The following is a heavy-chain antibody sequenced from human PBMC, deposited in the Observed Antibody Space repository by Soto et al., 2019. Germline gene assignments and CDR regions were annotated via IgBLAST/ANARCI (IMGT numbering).Heavy chain of an antibody. CDR1: GYSFTSYW. J-gene: IGHJ3*02. CDR2: IYPGDSDT. D-gene: IGHD2-15*01. Sequence: GESLKISCKGSGYSFTSYWIGWVRQMPGKGLEWMGIIYPGDSDTRYSPSFQGQVTISADKSISTAYLQWSSLKASDTAMYYCARLEGGYCSGGSCPDAFDIWGQGTMVTVSS. V-gene: IGHV5-51*01. CDR3: ARLEGGYCSGGSCPDAFDI.